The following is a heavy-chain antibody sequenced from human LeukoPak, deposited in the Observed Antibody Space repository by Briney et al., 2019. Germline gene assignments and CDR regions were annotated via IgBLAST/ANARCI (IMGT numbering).Heavy chain of an antibody. V-gene: IGHV4-61*09. D-gene: IGHD3-10*01. CDR1: GGSISSGSYC. CDR3: AREMGNPRNYGSGSYYNGQWLVRRGGYFDY. Sequence: KPSQTLSLTCTVSGGSISSGSYCWSWIRQPAGKGLEWIGHIHISGNTNYNPSLKSRVTISVDTSKNQFSLKLSSVTAADTAVYYCAREMGNPRNYGSGSYYNGQWLVRRGGYFDYWGQGTLVTVSS. CDR2: IHISGNT. J-gene: IGHJ4*02.